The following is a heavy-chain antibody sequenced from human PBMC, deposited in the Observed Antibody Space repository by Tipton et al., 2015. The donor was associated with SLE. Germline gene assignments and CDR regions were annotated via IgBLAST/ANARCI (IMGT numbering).Heavy chain of an antibody. CDR2: ISYDGSNK. J-gene: IGHJ3*02. D-gene: IGHD5-18*01. CDR1: GFTFSSYG. CDR3: ARVRSQRDAFDI. Sequence: SLRLSCAASGFTFSSYGMHWVRQAPGKGLEWVAVISYDGSNKYYADSVKGRFTISRDNAKNSLYLQMNSLRAEDTAVYFCARVRSQRDAFDIWGQGTMVTVSS. V-gene: IGHV3-30*12.